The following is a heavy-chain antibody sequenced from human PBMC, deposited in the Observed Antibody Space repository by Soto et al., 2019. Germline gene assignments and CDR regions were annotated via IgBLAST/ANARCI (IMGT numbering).Heavy chain of an antibody. Sequence: GGSLRLSCAASGFTFSSYAMSWVRQAPGKGLEWVSAISGSGGSTYYADSVKGRFTISRDNSKNTRYLQMNSLRAEGTAVYYCAKEGPAMNYYDSSGYYYLSGYYYYGMDVWGQGTTVTVSS. CDR2: ISGSGGST. D-gene: IGHD3-22*01. V-gene: IGHV3-23*01. CDR1: GFTFSSYA. CDR3: AKEGPAMNYYDSSGYYYLSGYYYYGMDV. J-gene: IGHJ6*02.